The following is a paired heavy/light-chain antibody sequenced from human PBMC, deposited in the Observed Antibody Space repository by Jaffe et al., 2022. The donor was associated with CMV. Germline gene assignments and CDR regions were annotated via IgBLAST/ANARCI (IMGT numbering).Heavy chain of an antibody. CDR2: MSPNSGNT. Sequence: QVQLVQSGPQVKKPGASVKVSCQASGYSFTGFEINWVRQAPGQGLEWVGWMSPNSGNTGFAQKFKGRVTMTRDISTNTAYLEMSGLRSDDTAIYYCARGSGFGVLDDYWGPGTLVSVSA. CDR3: ARGSGFGVLDDY. D-gene: IGHD3-10*01. J-gene: IGHJ4*02. CDR1: GYSFTGFE. V-gene: IGHV1-8*01.
Light chain of an antibody. Sequence: DIQMTQSPSTLSASVGDSVTITCRASQNFDRWLAWYQQKPGKAPKLLIYRASILQSGVPSRFSGGGSGTEFTLTISNLQPDDFATYYCLHHAGALVFGGGTRVEIK. CDR2: RAS. CDR3: LHHAGALV. CDR1: QNFDRW. J-gene: IGKJ4*01. V-gene: IGKV1-5*03.